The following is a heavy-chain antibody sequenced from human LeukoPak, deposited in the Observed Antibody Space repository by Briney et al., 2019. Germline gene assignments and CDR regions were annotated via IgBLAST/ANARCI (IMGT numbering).Heavy chain of an antibody. D-gene: IGHD4-17*01. Sequence: PSETLSLTCTVSGGSISNYYWSWIRQPAGKGLEWIGLIYARGNTNYNPSLKSRVTMSIDTSKNQFSLKLTSVTAADTAVYYCARDMGGWDTVTNWFDPWGQGTLVTVSS. CDR2: IYARGNT. CDR1: GGSISNYY. CDR3: ARDMGGWDTVTNWFDP. J-gene: IGHJ5*02. V-gene: IGHV4-4*07.